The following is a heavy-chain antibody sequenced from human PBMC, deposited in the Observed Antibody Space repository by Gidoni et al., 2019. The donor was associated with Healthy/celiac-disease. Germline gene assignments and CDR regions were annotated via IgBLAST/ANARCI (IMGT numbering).Heavy chain of an antibody. D-gene: IGHD6-13*01. CDR1: GGSFSGYY. J-gene: IGHJ4*02. CDR3: ARGSVRVAALRLDY. CDR2: INHSGST. V-gene: IGHV4-34*01. Sequence: QVQLQQWGAGLLKPSAPLSLTCAVYGGSFSGYYWSWTRQPPGKGLEWNGEINHSGSTNYHPSLKSRVTISVDTSKNQFSLKLSSVTAADTAVYYCARGSVRVAALRLDYWGQGTLVTVSS.